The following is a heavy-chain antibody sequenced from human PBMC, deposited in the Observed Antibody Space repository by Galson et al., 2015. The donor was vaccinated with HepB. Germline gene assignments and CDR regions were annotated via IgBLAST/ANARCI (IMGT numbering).Heavy chain of an antibody. V-gene: IGHV1-18*01. D-gene: IGHD2-15*01. CDR3: ARDLTPYCSGGACDDLAV. Sequence: SVKVSCKASGYTFTNYGISWVRQAPGRGLEWMGWITAYNGNTRYAQTLQGRVTMTTDTSTNTAYMELRSLKSDDTAVYYCARDLTPYCSGGACDDLAVWGKGTTVTVSS. J-gene: IGHJ6*04. CDR2: ITAYNGNT. CDR1: GYTFTNYG.